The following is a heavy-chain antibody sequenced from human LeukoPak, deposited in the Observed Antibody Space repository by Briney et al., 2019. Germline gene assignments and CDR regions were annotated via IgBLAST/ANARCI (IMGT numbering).Heavy chain of an antibody. J-gene: IGHJ4*02. CDR2: ISGSGGST. CDR3: AKDRPYYYDSSGYPY. D-gene: IGHD3-22*01. CDR1: GFTFSSYA. Sequence: GGSLRLSCAASGFTFSSYAMSWVRQAPGKGLEWVSAISGSGGSTYYADSVKGRFTISRENSKNTLYLQMNSLRAEDTAVYYCAKDRPYYYDSSGYPYWGQGTLVTVSS. V-gene: IGHV3-23*01.